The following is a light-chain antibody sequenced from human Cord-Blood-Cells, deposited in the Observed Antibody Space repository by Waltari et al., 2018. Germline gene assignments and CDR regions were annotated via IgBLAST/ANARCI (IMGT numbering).Light chain of an antibody. CDR2: AAS. V-gene: IGKV1-39*01. Sequence: DIQMTQSPSSLSASVGDRVTITCRASQSISSYLNWYQQKPGKAPKLLIYAASSLQSGVPAMCSGSGSGTDFTRTISSLQPEDFATYYCQQSYSTPRTFGQGTKLEIK. CDR3: QQSYSTPRT. CDR1: QSISSY. J-gene: IGKJ2*01.